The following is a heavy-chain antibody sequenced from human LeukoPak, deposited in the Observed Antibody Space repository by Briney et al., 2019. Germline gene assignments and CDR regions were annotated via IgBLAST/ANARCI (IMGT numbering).Heavy chain of an antibody. Sequence: ASVKVSCKASGYTFTSYAMQWVRQAPGQRLEWMGWINAGNGNTKYSQKFQGRVTITRDTSASTAYMELSSLRSEDTAVYYCASPSRGGDRFFDFDYWGQGTLVTVSS. CDR3: ASPSRGGDRFFDFDY. CDR1: GYTFTSYA. CDR2: INAGNGNT. D-gene: IGHD2-21*02. J-gene: IGHJ4*02. V-gene: IGHV1-3*01.